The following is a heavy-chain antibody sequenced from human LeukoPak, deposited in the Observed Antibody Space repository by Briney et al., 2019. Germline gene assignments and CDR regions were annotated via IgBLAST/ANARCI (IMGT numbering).Heavy chain of an antibody. CDR2: INHSGST. CDR3: ATRTRSWFDP. CDR1: GGSFSGYY. V-gene: IGHV4-34*01. J-gene: IGHJ5*02. Sequence: PSETLSLPCAVYGGSFSGYYWSWIRQPPGKGLEWIGEINHSGSTNYNPSLKSRVTISVDTSKNQFSLKLSSVTAADTAVYYCATRTRSWFDPWGQGTLVTVSS. D-gene: IGHD1-14*01.